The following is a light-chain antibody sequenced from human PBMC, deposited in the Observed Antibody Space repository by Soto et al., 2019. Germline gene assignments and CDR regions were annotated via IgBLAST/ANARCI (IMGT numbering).Light chain of an antibody. Sequence: IIMTQSPATLSVSPLGGASGSCMARRSVSSNLAWYQQKPGQAPRLLIYGESTRATGIPARFSGSGSGTEFTLTISSLQSEDFAVYYCQQYNNWPRTFGQGTKVDIK. CDR1: RSVSSN. V-gene: IGKV3-15*01. J-gene: IGKJ1*01. CDR2: GES. CDR3: QQYNNWPRT.